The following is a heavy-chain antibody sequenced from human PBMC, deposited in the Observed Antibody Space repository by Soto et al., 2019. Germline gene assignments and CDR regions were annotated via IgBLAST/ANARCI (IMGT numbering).Heavy chain of an antibody. CDR2: IDPRSGVT. D-gene: IGHD4-17*01. CDR3: ATDDYGAFAF. Sequence: QVPVVQSGAEVKKPGASVKVSCKPYGYTFTAYYIHWVRQAPGQGLECLGWIDPRSGVTDYAQKFQGRVIMTRDTSIKTVYMELSWLTSDDTAVYYCATDDYGAFAFWGPGTLVTVSS. CDR1: GYTFTAYY. V-gene: IGHV1-2*02. J-gene: IGHJ4*02.